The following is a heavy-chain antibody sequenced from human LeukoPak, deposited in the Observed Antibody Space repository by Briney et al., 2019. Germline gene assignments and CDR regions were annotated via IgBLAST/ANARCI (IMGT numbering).Heavy chain of an antibody. CDR2: ISAYNGNT. CDR3: ARVGIVVVPAAITPEGYFDY. V-gene: IGHV1-18*01. D-gene: IGHD2-2*02. Sequence: ASVKVSCKASGYTFTSYGISWVRQAPGQGLEWMGWISAYNGNTNYAQKLQGRVTMTTDTSTSTAYMELRSLRSDDTAVYYCARVGIVVVPAAITPEGYFDYWGQGTLVTVSS. J-gene: IGHJ4*02. CDR1: GYTFTSYG.